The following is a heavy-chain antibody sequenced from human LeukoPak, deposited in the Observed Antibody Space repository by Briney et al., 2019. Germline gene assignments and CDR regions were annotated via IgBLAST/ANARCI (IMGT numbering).Heavy chain of an antibody. D-gene: IGHD3-9*01. J-gene: IGHJ3*02. CDR1: GYSFTSYW. V-gene: IGHV5-51*01. Sequence: GESLKISCKGSGYSFTSYWIGWVRQMLGKGLEWMGIIYPGDSDTRDSPSFQGQVTISADKSISTAYLQWSSLKASDTAMYYCARRYYDILTGPGAFDIWGQGTMVTVSS. CDR3: ARRYYDILTGPGAFDI. CDR2: IYPGDSDT.